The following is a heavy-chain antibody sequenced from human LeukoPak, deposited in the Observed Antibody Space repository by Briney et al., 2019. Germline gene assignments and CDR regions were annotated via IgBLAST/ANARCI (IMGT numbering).Heavy chain of an antibody. CDR3: AKDMRHTDY. CDR2: ISYDGSNK. Sequence: GRSLRLSCAASGFTFSSYAMHWVRQAPGKGLEWVAVISYDGSNKYYADSVKGRFTISRDNSKNTLYLQMNSLRAEDTAVYYCAKDMRHTDYWGQGTLVTVSS. J-gene: IGHJ4*02. CDR1: GFTFSSYA. V-gene: IGHV3-30*04. D-gene: IGHD2-21*01.